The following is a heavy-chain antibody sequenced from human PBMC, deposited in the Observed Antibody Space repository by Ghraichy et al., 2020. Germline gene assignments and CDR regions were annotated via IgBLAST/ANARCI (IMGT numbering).Heavy chain of an antibody. Sequence: ASVKVSCKASGYTFTSYGISWVRQAPGQGLEWMGWISAYNGNTNYAQKLQGRVTMTTDTSTSTAYMELRSLRSDDTAVYYCARDSAEYYYDSSGYYYVNYYYGMDGWGEGTTVTVSS. D-gene: IGHD3-22*01. J-gene: IGHJ6*04. CDR3: ARDSAEYYYDSSGYYYVNYYYGMDG. CDR2: ISAYNGNT. CDR1: GYTFTSYG. V-gene: IGHV1-18*04.